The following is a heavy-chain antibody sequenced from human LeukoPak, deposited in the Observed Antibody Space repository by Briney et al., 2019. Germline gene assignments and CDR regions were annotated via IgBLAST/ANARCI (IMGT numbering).Heavy chain of an antibody. CDR2: IYYSGST. Sequence: PSETLSLTCTVSGGSISSYYWSWIRQPPGKGLEWIGYIYYSGSTNYNPSLKSRVTISVDTSKNQFSLKLSSVTAADTAVYYCARKSKGDVAAAHFDYWGQGTLVTVSS. J-gene: IGHJ4*02. V-gene: IGHV4-59*08. D-gene: IGHD6-13*01. CDR1: GGSISSYY. CDR3: ARKSKGDVAAAHFDY.